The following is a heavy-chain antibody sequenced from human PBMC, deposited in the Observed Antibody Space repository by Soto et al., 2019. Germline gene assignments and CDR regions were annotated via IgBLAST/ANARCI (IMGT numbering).Heavy chain of an antibody. Sequence: RFSFQASLSTFTSSGISWVRQAPGQGLEWMGWISAYNGNTNYAQKLQGRVTMTAETSTSTAYLELRSLRSDDTAVYYCARDHGYYYDSSGYFSPFNHWGQRPLGTVCS. CDR1: LSTFTSSG. CDR3: ARDHGYYYDSSGYFSPFNH. V-gene: IGHV1-18*01. CDR2: ISAYNGNT. J-gene: IGHJ4*02. D-gene: IGHD3-22*01.